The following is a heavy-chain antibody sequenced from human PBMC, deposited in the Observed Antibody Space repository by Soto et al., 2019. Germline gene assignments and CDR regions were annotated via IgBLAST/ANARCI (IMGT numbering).Heavy chain of an antibody. CDR3: ARQGRNTKIVLAKHYAADF. J-gene: IGHJ6*01. Sequence: KTAETLSVRCTLSSGSISTTIYYWAWIRQPPGKGREWIGAIYYDGTTYYTESLKSRVSISVDTSKNQFSLKLNSVTAAYTAVYFCARQGRNTKIVLAKHYAADFWGQGTPVTVSS. V-gene: IGHV4-39*01. CDR1: SGSISTTIYY. D-gene: IGHD3-22*01. CDR2: IYYDGTT.